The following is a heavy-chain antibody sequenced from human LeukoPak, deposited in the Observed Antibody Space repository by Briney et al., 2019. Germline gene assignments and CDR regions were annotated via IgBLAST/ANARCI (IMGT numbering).Heavy chain of an antibody. J-gene: IGHJ2*01. CDR1: GGSFSGYY. CDR3: TRAFGQVWYFDL. Sequence: SETLSLTCAVYGGSFSGYYWSWIRQPPGKGLEWIGEINHSGSTNYNPSLKSRVTISVDTSKNQFSLKLSSVTAADTAVYYCTRAFGQVWYFDLWGRGTLVTVSS. D-gene: IGHD2/OR15-2a*01. CDR2: INHSGST. V-gene: IGHV4-34*01.